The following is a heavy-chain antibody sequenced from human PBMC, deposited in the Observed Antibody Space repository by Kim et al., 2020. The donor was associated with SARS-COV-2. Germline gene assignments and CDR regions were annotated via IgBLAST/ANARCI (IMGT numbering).Heavy chain of an antibody. D-gene: IGHD3-16*02. V-gene: IGHV7-4-1*02. Sequence: ASVKVSCKASGYTFTNNAISWVRQAPGQGLEWMGWINTDTGNPTYAQAFTRRVVISVDTSVTTAYLQLSSLEAEDTALYYCARVSWGTYRYTDYWGQGTLVTVSS. CDR3: ARVSWGTYRYTDY. CDR1: GYTFTNNA. J-gene: IGHJ4*02. CDR2: INTDTGNP.